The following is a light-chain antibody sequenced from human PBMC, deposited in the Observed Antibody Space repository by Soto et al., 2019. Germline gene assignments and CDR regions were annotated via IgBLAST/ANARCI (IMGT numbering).Light chain of an antibody. J-gene: IGLJ3*02. CDR1: SSDIGTYDY. CDR3: ASWEDSLNGWV. CDR2: EVT. V-gene: IGLV2-14*01. Sequence: QSALTQPASVSGSPGQSITISCTGTSSDIGTYDYVSWYQHHPGKAPKLMIYEVTNRPSGVSDRFSGSKSGNTASLTISGLQAEDEADYYCASWEDSLNGWVIGGGTQLTVL.